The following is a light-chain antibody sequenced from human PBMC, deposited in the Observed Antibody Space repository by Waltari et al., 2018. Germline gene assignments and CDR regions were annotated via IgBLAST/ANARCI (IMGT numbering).Light chain of an antibody. CDR3: QAWDSSTAVV. CDR2: QDS. CDR1: KMGDKY. V-gene: IGLV3-1*01. Sequence: SYELTKPPSVSVSTGQTASITCSGNKMGDKYACWYQQTPGQSPGLGIYQDSTRPSGIPERFSGSNSGNTATLTISGTQAMDEADYYCQAWDSSTAVVFGGGTKLTVL. J-gene: IGLJ2*01.